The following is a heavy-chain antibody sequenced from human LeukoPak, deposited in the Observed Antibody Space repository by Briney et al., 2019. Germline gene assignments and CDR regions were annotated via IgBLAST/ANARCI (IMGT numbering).Heavy chain of an antibody. CDR2: INPNSGGT. Sequence: GASVKVSCKASGYTFTGYYMHWVRQAPGQGLEWMGWINPNSGGTNYAQKFQGRVTMTRDTSISTAYMELSRLRSDDTAVYYCARARVRGVPQGLNWFDPWGQGTLVIVSS. D-gene: IGHD3-10*01. J-gene: IGHJ5*02. CDR3: ARARVRGVPQGLNWFDP. V-gene: IGHV1-2*02. CDR1: GYTFTGYY.